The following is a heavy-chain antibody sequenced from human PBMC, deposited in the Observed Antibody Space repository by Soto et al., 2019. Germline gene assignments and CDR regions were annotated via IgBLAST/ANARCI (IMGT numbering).Heavy chain of an antibody. CDR2: IYYIGNT. J-gene: IGHJ4*02. V-gene: IGHV4-39*01. D-gene: IGHD4-17*01. CDR3: GGQDYGAKGYYLEN. Sequence: QLQLQESGSGLVKPSETLSLTCTVSNGSISSRSSYWGWIRQTPGKGLEWIGSIYYIGNTYSNPSLKSRVTISIDTSKAQCSLKLNSVTAADTAVYFCGGQDYGAKGYYLENWGQGTRVTVSS. CDR1: NGSISSRSSY.